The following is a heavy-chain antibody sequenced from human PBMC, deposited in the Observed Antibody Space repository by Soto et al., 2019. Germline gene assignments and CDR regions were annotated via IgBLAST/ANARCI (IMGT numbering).Heavy chain of an antibody. D-gene: IGHD6-25*01. CDR1: EFSFSDFY. J-gene: IGHJ4*02. CDR2: ISSGSTNI. Sequence: QVQLVESGGGLVKPGGSLRLSCAASEFSFSDFYMSWIRQAPVKGLEWISYISSGSTNIFYADSVKGRFTVSRDNAKNSVYLQMDSLRAEDTAVYYCARDRNAAGSDYWGQGTLVTVSS. CDR3: ARDRNAAGSDY. V-gene: IGHV3-11*01.